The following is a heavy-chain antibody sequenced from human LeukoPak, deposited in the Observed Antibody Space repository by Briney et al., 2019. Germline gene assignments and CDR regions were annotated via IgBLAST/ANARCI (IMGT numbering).Heavy chain of an antibody. CDR1: GFNFNTYS. CDR3: ARLQWLQTGRDFFDY. CDR2: ISGSSSYI. J-gene: IGHJ4*02. V-gene: IGHV3-21*01. Sequence: AGGSLRLSCAASGFNFNTYSMNWVRQAPGKGLEWVSSISGSSSYIYYADSVKGRFIISRDNAKNSVYLQMSSLRAEDTAVYYCARLQWLQTGRDFFDYWGQGTLVTVSS. D-gene: IGHD6-19*01.